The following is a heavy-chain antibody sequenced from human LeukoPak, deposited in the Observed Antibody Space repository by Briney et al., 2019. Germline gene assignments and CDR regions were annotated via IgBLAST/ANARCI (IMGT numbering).Heavy chain of an antibody. D-gene: IGHD6-6*01. CDR3: AREPPTEYSSSPAPFDY. CDR1: GFTFSSYG. CDR2: ISSSSYI. Sequence: GGSLRLSCAASGFTFSSYGMHWVRQAPGKGLEWVSSISSSSYIYYADSVKGRFTISRDNAKNSLYLQMNSLRAEDTAVYYCAREPPTEYSSSPAPFDYWGQGTLVTVSS. J-gene: IGHJ4*02. V-gene: IGHV3-21*01.